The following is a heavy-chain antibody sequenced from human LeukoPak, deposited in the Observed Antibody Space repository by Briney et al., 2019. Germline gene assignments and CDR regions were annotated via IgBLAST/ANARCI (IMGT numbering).Heavy chain of an antibody. J-gene: IGHJ3*02. CDR3: AREGMLRGRAFDI. CDR1: GGSISSYY. Sequence: PSETLSLTCTVSGGSISSYYWSWIRQPPGKGLEWIGYIYYSGSTNYNPSLKSRVTISVDTSKNQFSLKLTAADTAVYYCAREGMLRGRAFDIWGQGTMVTVSS. CDR2: IYYSGST. D-gene: IGHD2-15*01. V-gene: IGHV4-59*01.